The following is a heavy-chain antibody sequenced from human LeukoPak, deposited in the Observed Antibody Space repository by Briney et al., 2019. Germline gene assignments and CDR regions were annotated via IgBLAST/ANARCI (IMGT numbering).Heavy chain of an antibody. J-gene: IGHJ6*03. Sequence: SETLSLTCTVSGGSISSSSYYWGWIRQPPGKGLEWIGYIDYSGSTNYNPSLKSRVTISVDTSKNQFSLKLSSVTAADTAVYYCARGIGGVTANSSYYYYMDVWGKGTTVTISS. D-gene: IGHD3-16*01. CDR1: GGSISSSSYY. CDR2: IDYSGST. V-gene: IGHV4-61*05. CDR3: ARGIGGVTANSSYYYYMDV.